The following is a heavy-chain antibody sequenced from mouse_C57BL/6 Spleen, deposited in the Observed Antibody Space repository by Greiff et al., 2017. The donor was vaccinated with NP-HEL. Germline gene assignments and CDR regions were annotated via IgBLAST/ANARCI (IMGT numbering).Heavy chain of an antibody. CDR2: IDPSDSYT. J-gene: IGHJ2*01. V-gene: IGHV1-50*01. CDR3: APRYPYYFDY. Sequence: QVQLQQPGAELVKPGASVKLSCKASGYTFTSYWMQWVKQRPGQGLEWIGEIDPSDSYTNYNQKFKGKATLTVDTSSSTAYMQLSSLTSEDSAVYYCAPRYPYYFDYWGQGTTLTVSS. D-gene: IGHD1-1*01. CDR1: GYTFTSYW.